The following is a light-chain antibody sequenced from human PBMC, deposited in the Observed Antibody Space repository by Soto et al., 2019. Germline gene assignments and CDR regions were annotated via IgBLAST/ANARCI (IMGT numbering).Light chain of an antibody. V-gene: IGKV4-1*01. J-gene: IGKJ2*01. CDR2: WAS. CDR3: QQYYNTPYT. CDR1: QSVLYSSNNKNY. Sequence: DFVMTQSPDSLAVSLGEWVTINFKSSQSVLYSSNNKNYLAWYQQKPGQPPKLLIYWASTRESGVPDRFSGSGSGTDFTLTISSLQAEDVAVYYCQQYYNTPYTFGQGTKLEIK.